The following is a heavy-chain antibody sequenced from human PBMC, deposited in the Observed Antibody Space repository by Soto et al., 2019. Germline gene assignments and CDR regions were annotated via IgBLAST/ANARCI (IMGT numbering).Heavy chain of an antibody. D-gene: IGHD6-13*01. CDR3: ADQTSAGYFDS. CDR1: GGSSSSFY. Sequence: VQLQQWGAGLLKPSETLSLTCAVYGGSSSSFYWSWIRQSPGKGLEWIGEVNHSGSPIYKPTLNTRATISPDASKNQFSLTLSSLTAADTAVYYCADQTSAGYFDSWGQGTLVTVSS. J-gene: IGHJ4*02. CDR2: VNHSGSP. V-gene: IGHV4-34*02.